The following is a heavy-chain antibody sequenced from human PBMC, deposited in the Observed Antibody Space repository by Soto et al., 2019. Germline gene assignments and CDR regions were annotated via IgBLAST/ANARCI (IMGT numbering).Heavy chain of an antibody. Sequence: PSETLSLTCTVSGGSISSSSYYWGWIRQPPGKGLEWIGSIYYSGSTYYNPSLKSRVTISVDTSKNQFSLKLSSVTAADTAVYYCARLTTVSKHYFDYWGQGTLVTVSS. CDR3: ARLTTVSKHYFDY. CDR2: IYYSGST. CDR1: GGSISSSSYY. J-gene: IGHJ4*02. D-gene: IGHD4-17*01. V-gene: IGHV4-39*01.